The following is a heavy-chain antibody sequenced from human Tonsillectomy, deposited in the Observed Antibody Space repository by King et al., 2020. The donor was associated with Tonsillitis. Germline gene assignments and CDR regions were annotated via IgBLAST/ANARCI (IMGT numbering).Heavy chain of an antibody. J-gene: IGHJ6*02. V-gene: IGHV1-18*04. Sequence: VQLVESGAEVKKPGASVKVSCKASGYMLTSYGISWVRQAPGQGLEWMGWISAYNGNTKYAQKLQGRVIMTTDTSTSTACMELRSLSSDDTAVYYCARAQGTSLENYYYYGMDVWGQGTTVTVSS. CDR1: GYMLTSYG. D-gene: IGHD1-14*01. CDR2: ISAYNGNT. CDR3: ARAQGTSLENYYYYGMDV.